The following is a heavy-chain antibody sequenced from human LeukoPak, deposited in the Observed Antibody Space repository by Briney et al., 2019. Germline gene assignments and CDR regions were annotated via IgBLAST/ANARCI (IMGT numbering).Heavy chain of an antibody. CDR1: GYTFTSYG. Sequence: GASVKVSCKASGYTFTSYGISWVRQAPGQGLEWMGWISAYNGNTNYAQKLQGRVTMTTDTSTSTAYMELSSLRSEDTAVYYCARVPTTASSLQRGAFDVWGPGTMVTVSS. V-gene: IGHV1-18*01. CDR2: ISAYNGNT. CDR3: ARVPTTASSLQRGAFDV. D-gene: IGHD2-21*02. J-gene: IGHJ3*01.